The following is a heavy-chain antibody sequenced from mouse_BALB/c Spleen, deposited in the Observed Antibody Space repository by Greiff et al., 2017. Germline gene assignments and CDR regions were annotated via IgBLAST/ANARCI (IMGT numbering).Heavy chain of an antibody. Sequence: VQLQQSGAELVRSGASVKLSCTASGFNIKDYYMHWVKQRPEQGLEWIGWIDPENGDTEYAPKFQGKATMTADTSSNTAYLQLSSLTSEDTAVYYCNADEGFAYWGQGTLVTVSA. J-gene: IGHJ3*01. V-gene: IGHV14-4*02. CDR2: IDPENGDT. CDR1: GFNIKDYY. CDR3: NADEGFAY.